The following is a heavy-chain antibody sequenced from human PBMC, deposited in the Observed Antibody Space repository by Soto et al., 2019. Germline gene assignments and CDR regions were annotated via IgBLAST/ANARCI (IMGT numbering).Heavy chain of an antibody. CDR3: ARDLPPSYYYDFWSGYRYFDY. D-gene: IGHD3-3*01. J-gene: IGHJ4*02. V-gene: IGHV1-18*01. CDR2: ISAYNGNT. CDR1: GYTFTSYG. Sequence: GASVKVSCKASGYTFTSYGISWVRQAPGQGLEWMGWISAYNGNTNYAQKLQGRVTMTTDTSTSTAYMELRSLRSDDTAVYYCARDLPPSYYYDFWSGYRYFDYWGQGTLVTVSS.